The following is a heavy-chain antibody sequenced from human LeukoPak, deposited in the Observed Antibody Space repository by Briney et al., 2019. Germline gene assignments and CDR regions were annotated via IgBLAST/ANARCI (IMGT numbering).Heavy chain of an antibody. CDR2: IYYSGST. Sequence: PSETLSLTCTVSGGSISSSSYYWSWIRQPPGKGLEWIGYIYYSGSTNYNPSLKSRVTISVDTSKNQFSLKLSSVTAADTAVYYCARWASSSWYYFDYWGQGTLVTVSS. J-gene: IGHJ4*02. D-gene: IGHD6-13*01. CDR3: ARWASSSWYYFDY. CDR1: GGSISSSSYY. V-gene: IGHV4-61*01.